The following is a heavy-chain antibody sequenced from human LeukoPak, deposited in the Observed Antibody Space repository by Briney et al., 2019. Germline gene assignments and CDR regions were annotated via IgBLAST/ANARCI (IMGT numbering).Heavy chain of an antibody. Sequence: GGSVRLSCAASGFTFSDHYIDWVRQAPGKGLEWVGRTRDKAKSHTTEYAASVKGRFTISRDDSKNSLYLQMNSLKTEDTAVYYCARAISGSYHDYWGQGTLVTVSS. D-gene: IGHD1-26*01. J-gene: IGHJ4*02. CDR2: TRDKAKSHTT. CDR3: ARAISGSYHDY. CDR1: GFTFSDHY. V-gene: IGHV3-72*01.